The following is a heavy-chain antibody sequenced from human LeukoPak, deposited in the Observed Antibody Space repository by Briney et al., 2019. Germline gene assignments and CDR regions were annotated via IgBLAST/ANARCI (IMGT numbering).Heavy chain of an antibody. Sequence: GGSLRLSCAASGFTFSSYAMHWVRQAPGKGLEWVAVISYDGSNKYYADSVKGRFTISRDNSKNTLYLQMNSLRAEDTAVYYCARGGGWIFGDYYGMDVWGQGTTVTVSS. J-gene: IGHJ6*02. CDR3: ARGGGWIFGDYYGMDV. V-gene: IGHV3-30-3*01. D-gene: IGHD2-2*03. CDR2: ISYDGSNK. CDR1: GFTFSSYA.